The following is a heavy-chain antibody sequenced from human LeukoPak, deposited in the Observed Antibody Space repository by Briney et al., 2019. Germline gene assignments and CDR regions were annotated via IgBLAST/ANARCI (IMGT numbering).Heavy chain of an antibody. V-gene: IGHV1-18*01. CDR3: ARRRDSTNNWFDP. J-gene: IGHJ5*02. CDR2: ISAYNGNT. D-gene: IGHD1-1*01. Sequence: GASVKVSCKASGYTFTSYTISWVRQAPGQGLEWMGWISAYNGNTKYAQKFQGRVTMTTDTSTSTAYTELRSLRSDDTAVYYCARRRDSTNNWFDPWGQGTLVTVSS. CDR1: GYTFTSYT.